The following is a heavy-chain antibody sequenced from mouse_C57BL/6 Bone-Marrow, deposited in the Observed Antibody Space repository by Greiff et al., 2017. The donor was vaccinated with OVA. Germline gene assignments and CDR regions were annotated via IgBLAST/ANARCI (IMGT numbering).Heavy chain of an antibody. Sequence: EVQLVESGGDLVKPGGSLKLSCAASGFTFSSYGMSWVRQTPDKRLEWVATISSGGSYTYYPDSVTGRFTISRDNAKTTLYLQMSSLKSEDTAMYYCARRFLYGSSYKYFDVWGTGTTVTVSS. D-gene: IGHD1-1*01. CDR2: ISSGGSYT. J-gene: IGHJ1*03. CDR3: ARRFLYGSSYKYFDV. V-gene: IGHV5-6*01. CDR1: GFTFSSYG.